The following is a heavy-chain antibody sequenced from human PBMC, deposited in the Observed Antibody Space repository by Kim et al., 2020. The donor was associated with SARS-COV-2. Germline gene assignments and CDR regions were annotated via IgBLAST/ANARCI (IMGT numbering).Heavy chain of an antibody. CDR3: ARLRGPREPSDY. Sequence: GESLKISCKGSGYSFTSYWISWVRQMPGKGLEWMGRIDPSDSYTNYSPSLQGHVTISADKSISTAYLQWRSLKASDTAVYYCARLRGPREPSDYWGQGTLVTVAS. CDR2: IDPSDSYT. D-gene: IGHD1-26*01. CDR1: GYSFTSYW. J-gene: IGHJ4*02. V-gene: IGHV5-10-1*01.